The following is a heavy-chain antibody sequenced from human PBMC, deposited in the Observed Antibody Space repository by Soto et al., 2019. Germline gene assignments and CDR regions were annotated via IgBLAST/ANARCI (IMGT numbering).Heavy chain of an antibody. Sequence: EASVKVSCKASGYTFTSYGISWVRQAPGQGLEWMGWISAYNGNTNYAQKLQGRVTMTTDTSTSTAYMELRSLRSDDTAVYYCAGVRSSGWYLDYWGQGTLVTVSS. V-gene: IGHV1-18*01. CDR1: GYTFTSYG. CDR2: ISAYNGNT. D-gene: IGHD6-19*01. CDR3: AGVRSSGWYLDY. J-gene: IGHJ4*02.